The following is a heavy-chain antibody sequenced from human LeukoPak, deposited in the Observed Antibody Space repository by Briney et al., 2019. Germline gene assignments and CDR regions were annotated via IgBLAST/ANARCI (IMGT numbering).Heavy chain of an antibody. CDR1: GGSFSGYY. CDR2: INHSGNT. D-gene: IGHD6-19*01. CDR3: ARRSSGWYRY. J-gene: IGHJ4*02. V-gene: IGHV4-34*01. Sequence: PSETLSLTCAVYGGSFSGYYWSWIRQPPGKGLEWIGEINHSGNTNYNPSLKSRVTISVDTSKNQFSLKLSSVTAADTAVYYCARRSSGWYRYWGQGTLVTVSS.